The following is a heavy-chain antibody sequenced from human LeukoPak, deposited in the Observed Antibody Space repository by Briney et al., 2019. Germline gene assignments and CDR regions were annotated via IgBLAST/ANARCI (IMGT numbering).Heavy chain of an antibody. CDR1: GFTFSSYS. V-gene: IGHV3-23*01. CDR3: ARTQAAVGKAWFDP. J-gene: IGHJ5*02. Sequence: GGSLRLSCAASGFTFSSYSMNWVRQAPGKGLEWVSAIGGSGDKIYYADSVKGRFTISRDNSKNTLYLQMNSLRAEDTAVYYCARTQAAVGKAWFDPWGQGTLASVSS. D-gene: IGHD6-13*01. CDR2: IGGSGDKI.